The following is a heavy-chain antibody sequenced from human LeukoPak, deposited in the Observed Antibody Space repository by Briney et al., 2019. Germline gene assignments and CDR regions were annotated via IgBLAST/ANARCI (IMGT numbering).Heavy chain of an antibody. Sequence: GGSLRLSCAASGFTFSSYSMNWVRQAPGKGLKWVSSISSSSSYIYYADSVKGRFTISRDNAKNSLYLQMNSLRAEDTAVYYCTRDQPGYVDYWGQGTLVTVSS. J-gene: IGHJ4*02. D-gene: IGHD1-1*01. CDR2: ISSSSSYI. V-gene: IGHV3-21*01. CDR3: TRDQPGYVDY. CDR1: GFTFSSYS.